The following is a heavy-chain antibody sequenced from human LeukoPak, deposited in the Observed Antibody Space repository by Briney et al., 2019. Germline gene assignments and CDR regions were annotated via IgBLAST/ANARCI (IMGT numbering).Heavy chain of an antibody. J-gene: IGHJ6*03. Sequence: SQTLSLTCTVSGGSISSGDYYWSWIRQPPGKGLEWIGYIYYSGSTYYNPSLKSRVTISVDTSKNQFSLKLSSVTAADTAVYYCARVPSPYSSRCNYYYYYMDVWGKGTTVTVSS. V-gene: IGHV4-30-4*08. CDR1: GGSISSGDYY. CDR3: ARVPSPYSSRCNYYYYYMDV. D-gene: IGHD6-19*01. CDR2: IYYSGST.